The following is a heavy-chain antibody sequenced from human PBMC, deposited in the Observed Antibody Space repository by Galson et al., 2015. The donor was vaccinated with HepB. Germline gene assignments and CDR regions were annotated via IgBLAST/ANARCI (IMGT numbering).Heavy chain of an antibody. D-gene: IGHD5-18*01. CDR2: IIPIFDTP. CDR1: GGTFSSYS. V-gene: IGHV1-69*13. Sequence: VKVSCKASGGTFSSYSISWVRQAPGQGLEWMGGIIPIFDTPNYAQKFQGRVTFTADKSTNTAYMELSSLRSEDTAVYYCAREVDSSMVTNWFDPWGQGTLVTVSS. CDR3: AREVDSSMVTNWFDP. J-gene: IGHJ5*02.